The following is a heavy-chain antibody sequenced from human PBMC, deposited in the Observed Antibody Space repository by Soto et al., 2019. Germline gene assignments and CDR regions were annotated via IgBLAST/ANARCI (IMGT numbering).Heavy chain of an antibody. D-gene: IGHD6-13*01. V-gene: IGHV3-11*05. CDR1: GFTFSDYY. CDR2: ISSSTSHT. J-gene: IGHJ4*02. Sequence: QVQLVESGGGLVKPGGSLRISCAVSGFTFSDYYMTWIRQAPGKGLEWVSYISSSTSHTNYADSVKGRFTISRDNAKNSLFLQMNSLRAEDTALYYCARGRGAAADYFDFWGQGTLVTVSS. CDR3: ARGRGAAADYFDF.